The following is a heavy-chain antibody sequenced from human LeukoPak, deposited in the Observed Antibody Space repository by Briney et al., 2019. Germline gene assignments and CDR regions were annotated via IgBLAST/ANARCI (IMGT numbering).Heavy chain of an antibody. CDR1: EFTFSTYW. Sequence: GGSLRLSCAASEFTFSTYWMHWVRQAPGKGLVWVSRINSDGSSTNYADSVKGRFTISRDNSKNTLYLQMNSLRAEDTAVYYCARGLAAAGDAFDIWGQGTMVTVSS. CDR3: ARGLAAAGDAFDI. D-gene: IGHD6-13*01. CDR2: INSDGSST. J-gene: IGHJ3*02. V-gene: IGHV3-74*01.